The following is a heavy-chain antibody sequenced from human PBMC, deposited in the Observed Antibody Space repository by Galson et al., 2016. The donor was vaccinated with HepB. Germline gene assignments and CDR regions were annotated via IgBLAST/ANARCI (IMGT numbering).Heavy chain of an antibody. Sequence: SLRLSCAASGFTFSSYAMHWVRQAPGKGLEWVAVIWYDASNKYYADSAKGRFTISRDNSKNTLYLQMNSLRAEDTAVYYCARALIGASRLDYWGQGTLDTVSS. J-gene: IGHJ4*02. CDR3: ARALIGASRLDY. CDR2: IWYDASNK. V-gene: IGHV3-33*01. D-gene: IGHD1-26*01. CDR1: GFTFSSYA.